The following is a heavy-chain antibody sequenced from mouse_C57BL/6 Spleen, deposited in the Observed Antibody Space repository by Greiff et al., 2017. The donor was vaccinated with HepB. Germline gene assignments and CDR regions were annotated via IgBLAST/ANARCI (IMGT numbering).Heavy chain of an antibody. CDR2: ISYDGSN. Sequence: VQLKESGPGLVKPSQSLSLTCSVTGYSITSGYYWNWIRQFPGNKLEWMGYISYDGSNNYNPSLKNRISITRDTSKNQFFLKLNSVTTEDTATYYCARGTTTDLGYWGQGTTLTVSS. J-gene: IGHJ2*01. V-gene: IGHV3-6*01. CDR1: GYSITSGYY. D-gene: IGHD1-1*01. CDR3: ARGTTTDLGY.